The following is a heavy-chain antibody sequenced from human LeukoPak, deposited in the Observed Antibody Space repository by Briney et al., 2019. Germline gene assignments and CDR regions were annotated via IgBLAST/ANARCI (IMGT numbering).Heavy chain of an antibody. CDR1: GFTVSSNY. V-gene: IGHV3-7*03. Sequence: PGGSLRLSCAASGFTVSSNYMSWVRQAPGKGLEWVANIKQDGSEEYYVDSVEGRFTVSRDNAKNSLYLQMNSLRAEDTAVYYCAQRGIYYVFDYWGQGALVTVSS. D-gene: IGHD3-16*01. CDR3: AQRGIYYVFDY. J-gene: IGHJ4*02. CDR2: IKQDGSEE.